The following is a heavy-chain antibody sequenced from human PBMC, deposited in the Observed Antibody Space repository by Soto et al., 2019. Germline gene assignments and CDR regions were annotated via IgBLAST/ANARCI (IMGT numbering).Heavy chain of an antibody. V-gene: IGHV3-74*01. CDR1: GFIFSDHY. CDR3: ARGVRGAYGLDI. Sequence: GGSLRLSCAASGFIFSDHYMDWVRQAPRKGLEWVSRMSGDGSRTNYADSVKGRFTISRDNAKNTLYLQMNSLRAEETAVYYCARGVRGAYGLDIWGQGTMVTVSS. D-gene: IGHD2-21*01. J-gene: IGHJ3*02. CDR2: MSGDGSRT.